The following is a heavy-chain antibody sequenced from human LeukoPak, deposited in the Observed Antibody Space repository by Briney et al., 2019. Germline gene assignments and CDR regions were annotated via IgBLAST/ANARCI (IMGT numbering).Heavy chain of an antibody. CDR3: ARSSEGYFDY. CDR2: IYYSGST. V-gene: IGHV4-59*08. J-gene: IGHJ4*02. Sequence: SETLSLTCTVSGGSISSYYWSWNRQPPGKGLEWIGYIYYSGSTNYNPSLKSRVTISVDTSKNQFSLKLSSVTAADTAVYYCARSSEGYFDYWGQGTLVTVSS. CDR1: GGSISSYY.